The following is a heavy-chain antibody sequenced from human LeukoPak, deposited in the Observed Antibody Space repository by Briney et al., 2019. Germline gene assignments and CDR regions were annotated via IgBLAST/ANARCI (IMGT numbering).Heavy chain of an antibody. CDR3: ARRTRRYSGSHGSLYFDY. CDR2: INHSGST. D-gene: IGHD1-26*01. J-gene: IGHJ4*02. CDR1: GGSFSGYY. Sequence: SETLSLTCAVYGGSFSGYYWSWIRQPPGKGLEWIGEINHSGSTNYNPSLKSRVTISVDTSKNQFSLKLSSVTAADTAVYYCARRTRRYSGSHGSLYFDYWGQGTLVTVSS. V-gene: IGHV4-34*01.